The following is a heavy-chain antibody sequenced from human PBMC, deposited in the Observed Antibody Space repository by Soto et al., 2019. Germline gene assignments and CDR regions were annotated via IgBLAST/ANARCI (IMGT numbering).Heavy chain of an antibody. CDR1: GGSFSGYY. V-gene: IGHV4-34*01. D-gene: IGHD2-8*02. Sequence: QVQLQQWGAGLLKPSETLSLTCAVYGGSFSGYYWTWIRQPPGTGLEWIGEINHSGSTNYNPSLKSRVTISVDTSKNQCSLTLTSVTAADTAVYYCARDKVTGLFDYWGQGTLVTVSS. J-gene: IGHJ4*02. CDR3: ARDKVTGLFDY. CDR2: INHSGST.